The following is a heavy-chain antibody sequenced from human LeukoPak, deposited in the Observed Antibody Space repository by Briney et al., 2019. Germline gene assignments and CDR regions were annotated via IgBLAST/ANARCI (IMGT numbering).Heavy chain of an antibody. D-gene: IGHD2-15*01. CDR3: ARAYCSGGSCYRTFGWFDP. CDR1: GGTFSSYA. CDR2: IIPIFGTA. Sequence: SVKVSCKASGGTFSSYAISWVRQAPGQRLEWMGGIIPIFGTANYAQKFQGRVTITADESMSTAYMELSSLRSEDTAVYYCARAYCSGGSCYRTFGWFDPWGQGTLVTVSS. V-gene: IGHV1-69*13. J-gene: IGHJ5*02.